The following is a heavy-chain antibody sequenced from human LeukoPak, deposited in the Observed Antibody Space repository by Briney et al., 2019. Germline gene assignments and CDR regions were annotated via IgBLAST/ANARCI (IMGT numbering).Heavy chain of an antibody. D-gene: IGHD6-6*01. Sequence: SETLSLTCAVYGGSFSGYYWSWIRQPPGKGLEWIGEINHSGSTNYNPSLKSRVTISVDTSKNQFSLKLSSVTAADTAVYYCARAKRRGYSSSFVDYWGQGTLVTVSS. CDR1: GGSFSGYY. V-gene: IGHV4-34*01. CDR2: INHSGST. CDR3: ARAKRRGYSSSFVDY. J-gene: IGHJ4*02.